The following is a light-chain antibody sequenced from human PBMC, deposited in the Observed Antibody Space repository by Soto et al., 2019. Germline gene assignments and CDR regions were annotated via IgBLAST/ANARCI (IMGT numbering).Light chain of an antibody. CDR1: CSDVGGYNY. J-gene: IGLJ2*01. V-gene: IGLV2-14*01. CDR2: DVT. CDR3: SSYTASSTYVV. Sequence: QSVLTQPASVSGSPGQSITISCTGTCSDVGGYNYVSWYQQHPGKAPKLMVYDVTNRPSGVSTRFSGSKSGNTASLTISGLQAEDEADYYCSSYTASSTYVVFGGGTKLTVL.